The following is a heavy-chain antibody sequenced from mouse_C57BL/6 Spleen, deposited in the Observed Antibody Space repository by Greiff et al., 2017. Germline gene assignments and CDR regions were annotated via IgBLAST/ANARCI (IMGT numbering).Heavy chain of an antibody. CDR2: ILPGSGST. CDR1: GYTFTGYW. Sequence: QVQLQQSGAELMKPGASVKLSCKATGYTFTGYWIEWVKQRPGHGLEWIGEILPGSGSTNYNEKFKGTATFTADTSSNTAYLQLSSLTTEYSAIYEFAYYYGGSYWYFEVWGTGTTVTVAS. V-gene: IGHV1-9*01. D-gene: IGHD1-1*01. J-gene: IGHJ1*03. CDR3: AYYYGGSYWYFEV.